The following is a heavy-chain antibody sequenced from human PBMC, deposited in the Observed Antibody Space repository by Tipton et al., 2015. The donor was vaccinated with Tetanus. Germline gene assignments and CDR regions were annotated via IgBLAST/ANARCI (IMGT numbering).Heavy chain of an antibody. CDR3: ARARGPYSSSSAAGGSYGMDV. CDR1: GGSISSSSYY. Sequence: TLSLTCTVSGGSISSSSYYWGWIRQPPGKGLEWIGSIYYSGSTYYNPSLKSRVTISGHTSKNQFSLKLSSVTAADTAVYYCARARGPYSSSSAAGGSYGMDVWGQGTTVTVSS. J-gene: IGHJ6*02. V-gene: IGHV4-39*01. CDR2: IYYSGST. D-gene: IGHD6-6*01.